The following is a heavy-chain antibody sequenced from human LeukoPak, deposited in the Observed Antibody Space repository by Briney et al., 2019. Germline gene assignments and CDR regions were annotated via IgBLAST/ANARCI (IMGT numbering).Heavy chain of an antibody. V-gene: IGHV3-48*04. CDR3: ARDRYYGSGIYDY. CDR2: ISSSSSTI. Sequence: PGRSLRLSCAASGFTFSSYAMHWVRQAPGKGLEWVSYISSSSSTIYYADSVKGRFTISRDNAKNSLYLQMNSLRAEDTAVYYCARDRYYGSGIYDYWGQGTLVTVSS. CDR1: GFTFSSYA. D-gene: IGHD3-10*01. J-gene: IGHJ4*02.